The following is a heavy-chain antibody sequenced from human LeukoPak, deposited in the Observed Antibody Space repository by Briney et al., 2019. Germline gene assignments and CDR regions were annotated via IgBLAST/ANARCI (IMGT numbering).Heavy chain of an antibody. CDR1: GFTFSSYG. Sequence: GRSLRLSCAASGFTFSSYGMHWVRQAPGKGLEWVAVIWYDGSNKYYADSVKGRFTISRDNSKNTLYLQMNSLRAEDTAVYYCARDEYSSSWYVYYWGQGTLVTVSS. V-gene: IGHV3-33*01. D-gene: IGHD6-13*01. CDR2: IWYDGSNK. CDR3: ARDEYSSSWYVYY. J-gene: IGHJ4*02.